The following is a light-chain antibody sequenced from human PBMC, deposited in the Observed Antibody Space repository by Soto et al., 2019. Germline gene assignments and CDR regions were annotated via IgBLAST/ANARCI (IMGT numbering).Light chain of an antibody. CDR1: QSISSY. CDR3: QQSYSRVT. CDR2: AAS. J-gene: IGKJ1*01. V-gene: IGKV1-39*01. Sequence: DIQMTQSPSSLSASVGDGVTITCRASQSISSYVSWYQQKPEKAPKLLIYAASRLQSGVPSRFSGNRSGKDFTLTISSLQPEDFATYYCQQSYSRVTFGQGTKVEI.